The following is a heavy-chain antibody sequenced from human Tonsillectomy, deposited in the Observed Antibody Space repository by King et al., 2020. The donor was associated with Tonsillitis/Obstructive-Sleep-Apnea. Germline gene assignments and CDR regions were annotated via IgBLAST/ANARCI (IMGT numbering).Heavy chain of an antibody. V-gene: IGHV3-21*01. CDR3: ARDSPGIPMDY. J-gene: IGHJ4*02. CDR2: ISSSSSYI. D-gene: IGHD2-2*02. Sequence: VQLVESGGGLVKPGGSLRLSCAASGFTFSSYSMNWVRQAPGKGLEWVSSISSSSSYIYYADSVKGRFTISGDNAKNSLYLQMNSLRAEDTAVYYCARDSPGIPMDYWGQGTLVTVSA. CDR1: GFTFSSYS.